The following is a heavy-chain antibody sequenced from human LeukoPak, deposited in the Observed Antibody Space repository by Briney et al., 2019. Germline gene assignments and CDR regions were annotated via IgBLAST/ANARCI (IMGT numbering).Heavy chain of an antibody. CDR2: ISGSSGHT. D-gene: IGHD3-3*01. CDR1: GLTFSSYA. CDR3: AKVGFSEMEWLLYSDH. V-gene: IGHV3-23*01. Sequence: PGGSLRLACAASGLTFSSYAMSWVRQAPGKVLEWVSAISGSSGHTYYADSVKGRFTISRDNSKNTLYLQMNSMRAEDTAVYYCAKVGFSEMEWLLYSDHWGQGTLVTVSS. J-gene: IGHJ4*02.